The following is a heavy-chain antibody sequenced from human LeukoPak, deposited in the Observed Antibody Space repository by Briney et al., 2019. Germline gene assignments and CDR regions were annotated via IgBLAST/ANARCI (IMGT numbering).Heavy chain of an antibody. J-gene: IGHJ5*02. CDR1: GFTFSDYY. V-gene: IGHV3-11*01. CDR3: ARRIAAAGEPPEGWFDP. Sequence: PGGSLRLSCAASGFTFSDYYMSWIRQAPGKGLEWVSYISSSGSTIYYADSVKGRFTISRDNAKNSLYLQMNSLRAEDTAVYYCARRIAAAGEPPEGWFDPWGQGTLVTVSS. CDR2: ISSSGSTI. D-gene: IGHD6-13*01.